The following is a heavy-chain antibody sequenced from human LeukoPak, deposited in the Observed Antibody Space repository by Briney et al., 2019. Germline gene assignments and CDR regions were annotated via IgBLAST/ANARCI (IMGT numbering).Heavy chain of an antibody. CDR3: ARDPER. J-gene: IGHJ4*02. CDR2: IYHSGST. V-gene: IGHV4-38-2*02. Sequence: SETLSLTCTVSGYTISSGYYGVWTRQPPGRGLEWIGSIYHSGSTYYNPSLKSRVTISVDTSKNQFSLKLSSVTAADTAVYYCARDPERWGQGTLVTVSS. CDR1: GYTISSGYY.